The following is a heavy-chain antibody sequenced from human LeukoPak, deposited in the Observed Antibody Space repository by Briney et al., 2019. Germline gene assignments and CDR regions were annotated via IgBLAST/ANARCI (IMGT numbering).Heavy chain of an antibody. Sequence: SETLSLTCTVSGGSISSSSYYWGWIRQPPGKGLEWIGYIYYSGSTNYNPSLKSRVTISVDTSKNQFSLKLSSVTAADTAVYYCARLPHIAVAGHYYYGMDVWGQGTTVTVSS. V-gene: IGHV4-61*05. CDR2: IYYSGST. J-gene: IGHJ6*02. CDR1: GGSISSSSYY. D-gene: IGHD6-19*01. CDR3: ARLPHIAVAGHYYYGMDV.